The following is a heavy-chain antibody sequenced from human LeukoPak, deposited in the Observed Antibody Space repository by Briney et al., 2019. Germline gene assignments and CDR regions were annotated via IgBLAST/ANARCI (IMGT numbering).Heavy chain of an antibody. D-gene: IGHD3-10*01. Sequence: SETLSLTCSVSGDSISTSSYYWGWIRQPPGKGLEWIGEIIHSGSTNYNPSLKSRVTISVGTSKNQFSLKLSSVTAADTAVYYCARDPSSGGPWGQGTLVTVSS. CDR3: ARDPSSGGP. CDR2: IIHSGST. V-gene: IGHV4-39*07. J-gene: IGHJ5*02. CDR1: GDSISTSSYY.